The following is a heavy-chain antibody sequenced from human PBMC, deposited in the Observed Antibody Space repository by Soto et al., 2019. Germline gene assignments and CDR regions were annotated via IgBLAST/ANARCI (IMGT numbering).Heavy chain of an antibody. V-gene: IGHV4-4*02. CDR2: IFHSGST. D-gene: IGHD2-2*01. CDR3: ARVAQGKCSGSRCYRWFDP. Sequence: SETLSLTCAISGVSITNTNWWTWVRQPPGKGLEWIGEIFHSGSTNYIPSLKNRVTMSVDKSRNEFSLKVTSVTAADTATYYCARVAQGKCSGSRCYRWFDPWGQGTLVTVSS. J-gene: IGHJ5*02. CDR1: GVSITNTNW.